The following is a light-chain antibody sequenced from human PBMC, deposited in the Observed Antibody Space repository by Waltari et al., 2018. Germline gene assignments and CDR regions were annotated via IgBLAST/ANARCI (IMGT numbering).Light chain of an antibody. V-gene: IGLV4-69*01. J-gene: IGLJ3*02. Sequence: QLVLTQSPSASASLGASVKLTCTLSSGHTTNIIAWLQQKPEKGPRYLMKVNSDGSNKQGVEIPDRFSGSSAGAERYLTISSLQSEDEADYYCQTGGHGTWVFGGGTRLTVL. CDR1: SGHTTNI. CDR2: VNSDGSN. CDR3: QTGGHGTWV.